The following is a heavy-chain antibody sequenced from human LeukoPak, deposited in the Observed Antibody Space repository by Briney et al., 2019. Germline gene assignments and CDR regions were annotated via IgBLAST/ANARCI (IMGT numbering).Heavy chain of an antibody. Sequence: SETLSLTRAVSGGSINNYYWSWIRQPPGKGLEWIGRIYTSGSTNYNPSLKSRVTISVDTSKNQFSLKLSSVTAADTAVYYCARDRFDFWSDYSPYYYYYMDVWGKGTTVTVSS. V-gene: IGHV4-4*08. J-gene: IGHJ6*03. CDR3: ARDRFDFWSDYSPYYYYYMDV. CDR1: GGSINNYY. CDR2: IYTSGST. D-gene: IGHD3-3*01.